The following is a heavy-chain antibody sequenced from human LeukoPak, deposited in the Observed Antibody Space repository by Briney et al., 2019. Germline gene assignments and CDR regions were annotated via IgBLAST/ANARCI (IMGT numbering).Heavy chain of an antibody. V-gene: IGHV4-59*01. Sequence: PSETLSVTCTVSRGSISSYNWTWIRQPPGKGLEWIGYIYYSWSTNYSPCLKSRVTRSVDTSKNQFSLRLNSVTAADTAVYYCARSLGSGWYPLDYWGQGTLVTVSS. CDR1: RGSISSYN. D-gene: IGHD6-19*01. J-gene: IGHJ4*02. CDR3: ARSLGSGWYPLDY. CDR2: IYYSWST.